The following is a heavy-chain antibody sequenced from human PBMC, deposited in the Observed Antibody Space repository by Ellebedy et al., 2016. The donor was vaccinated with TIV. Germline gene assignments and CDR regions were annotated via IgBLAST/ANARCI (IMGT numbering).Heavy chain of an antibody. CDR3: ARDGIAVAESWFFDY. V-gene: IGHV3-7*01. Sequence: GESLKISCAASGFTFSSYWMSWVRQAPGKGLEWVANIKQDGSEKHYVDSVKGRFTISRDNAKNSLYLQMNSLRAEDTAVYYCARDGIAVAESWFFDYWGRGTLVTVSS. D-gene: IGHD6-19*01. CDR2: IKQDGSEK. CDR1: GFTFSSYW. J-gene: IGHJ4*02.